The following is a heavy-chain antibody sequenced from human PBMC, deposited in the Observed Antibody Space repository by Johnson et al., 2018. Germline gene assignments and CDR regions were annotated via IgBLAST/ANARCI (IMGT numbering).Heavy chain of an antibody. CDR3: ARQDYVEAFDI. D-gene: IGHD3-16*01. J-gene: IGHJ3*02. CDR1: GFTFSSYS. Sequence: QLVESGGGLVQPGGSLRLSCVASGFTFSSYSMNWVRQAPGKGLEWLSYISSSGSSAFDADSVRGRFTTSRDNAKNSLYLQMNSLRDEDTAIYYCARQDYVEAFDIWGQGTIVTVSS. CDR2: ISSSGSSA. V-gene: IGHV3-48*02.